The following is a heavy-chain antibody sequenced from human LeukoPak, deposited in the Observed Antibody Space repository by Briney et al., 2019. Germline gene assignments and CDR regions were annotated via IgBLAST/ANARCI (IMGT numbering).Heavy chain of an antibody. CDR2: IYYSGST. CDR3: ARDGGLPYYFDY. J-gene: IGHJ4*02. CDR1: GGSISSYY. D-gene: IGHD5-12*01. V-gene: IGHV4-59*01. Sequence: SETLSLTCTVCGGSISSYYRSWIRQPPGKGREWVGYIYYSGSTNYNPSLKSRVTISVDTSKTQFSLKLSSVTAADTAVYYCARDGGLPYYFDYWGQGTLVTVSS.